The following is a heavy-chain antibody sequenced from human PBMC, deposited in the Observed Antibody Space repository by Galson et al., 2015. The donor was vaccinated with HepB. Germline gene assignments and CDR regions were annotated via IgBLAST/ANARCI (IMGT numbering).Heavy chain of an antibody. Sequence: SLRLSCAASGFTFSSYSMNWVRQAPGKGLEWVSYISSSSSTIYYADSMKGRFTISRDNAKNSLYLQMNSLRAEDTAVYYCARVGYYGSGSYYNFISPLGIDYWGQGTLVTVSS. D-gene: IGHD3-10*01. CDR2: ISSSSSTI. V-gene: IGHV3-48*01. CDR1: GFTFSSYS. J-gene: IGHJ4*02. CDR3: ARVGYYGSGSYYNFISPLGIDY.